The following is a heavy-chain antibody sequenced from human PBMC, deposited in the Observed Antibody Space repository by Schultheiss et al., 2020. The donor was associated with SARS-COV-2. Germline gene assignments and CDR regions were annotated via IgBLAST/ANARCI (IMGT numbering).Heavy chain of an antibody. CDR1: GFTFRSYA. J-gene: IGHJ6*02. V-gene: IGHV3-30-3*01. D-gene: IGHD3-10*02. Sequence: GGSLRLSCVASGFTFRSYAMHWVRQAPGKGLEWVAVISYDENNKDYADSVKGRFTISRDNSKNRLDLQMSSLRTEDTAMYYCVRALTRDVPVVRNYHYYGMDVWGQGTTVTVSS. CDR2: ISYDENNK. CDR3: VRALTRDVPVVRNYHYYGMDV.